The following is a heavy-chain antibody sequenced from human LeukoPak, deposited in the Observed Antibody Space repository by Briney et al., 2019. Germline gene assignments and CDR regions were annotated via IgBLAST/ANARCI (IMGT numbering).Heavy chain of an antibody. Sequence: GGSLRLSCAASGFTFSSYWMHWVRQAPGKGLLWVSRINSDGSSTSYADSVKGRFTISRDNSKNTLYLQMNSLRAEDTAVYYCAREEHSSSWYSSLDYWGQGTLVTVSS. CDR2: INSDGSST. D-gene: IGHD6-13*01. CDR1: GFTFSSYW. V-gene: IGHV3-74*01. J-gene: IGHJ4*02. CDR3: AREEHSSSWYSSLDY.